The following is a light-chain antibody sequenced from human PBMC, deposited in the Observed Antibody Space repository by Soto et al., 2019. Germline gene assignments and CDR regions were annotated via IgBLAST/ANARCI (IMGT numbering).Light chain of an antibody. CDR2: DTS. J-gene: IGKJ3*01. CDR1: QSLNKH. V-gene: IGKV3-11*01. Sequence: EIVLTQSPATLSVSPGERATLSCRASQSLNKHLAWYQHRPGQAPRLLIYDTSYRAAGIPARFSGSGSGTDFTLTISSLEPEDLPVYYCQQRGTFGPGSKVDIX. CDR3: QQRGT.